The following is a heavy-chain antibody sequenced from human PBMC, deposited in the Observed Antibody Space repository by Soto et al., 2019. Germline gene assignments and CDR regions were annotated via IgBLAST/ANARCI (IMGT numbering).Heavy chain of an antibody. V-gene: IGHV3-30*04. CDR1: GFTFHSHA. D-gene: IGHD3-3*02. CDR3: ARDLASGYYYYGMDV. CDR2: TSYDGSDK. Sequence: QVHLVESGGGVVQPGRSLRLSCAASGFTFHSHAMHWVRQAPGKGLEWVAVTSYDGSDKYYADSVKGRFTISRDNSENTLYLQMNSLSAEDTAVYFCARDLASGYYYYGMDVWGQGTTVTVSS. J-gene: IGHJ6*02.